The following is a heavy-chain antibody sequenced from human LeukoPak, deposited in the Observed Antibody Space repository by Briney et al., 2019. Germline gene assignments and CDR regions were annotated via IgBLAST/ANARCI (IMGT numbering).Heavy chain of an antibody. J-gene: IGHJ5*02. CDR2: MYHSGTT. V-gene: IGHV4-38-2*02. Sequence: SETLSLTCTVSGYTISSGYYCGWIRQPPGKGLEWIGSMYHSGTTYYNASLKSRATISVDTSKNQISLKMNSMTAADTAVYYCVRGPLLWFAELRFDPWGQGTLVTVSS. CDR1: GYTISSGYY. D-gene: IGHD3-10*01. CDR3: VRGPLLWFAELRFDP.